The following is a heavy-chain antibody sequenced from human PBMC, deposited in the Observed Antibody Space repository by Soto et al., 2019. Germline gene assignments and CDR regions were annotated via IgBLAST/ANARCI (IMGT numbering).Heavy chain of an antibody. D-gene: IGHD3-16*01. V-gene: IGHV4-30-4*01. CDR1: GGSISSYY. Sequence: SETLSLTCTVSGGSISSYYWSWIRQPPGKGLEWIVYIYYSGSTFYNPSLKNRVTISLDTSKIQISLKLSSVTAADTAVYYCAREGGDNWFDPWGQGTLVTVSS. CDR2: IYYSGST. CDR3: AREGGDNWFDP. J-gene: IGHJ5*02.